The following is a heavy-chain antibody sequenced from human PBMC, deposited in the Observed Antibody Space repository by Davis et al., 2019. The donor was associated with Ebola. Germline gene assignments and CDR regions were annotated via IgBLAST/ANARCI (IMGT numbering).Heavy chain of an antibody. CDR1: GFTFSSYA. D-gene: IGHD1-1*01. CDR3: ARGSENWNYVDY. J-gene: IGHJ4*02. V-gene: IGHV3-23*01. Sequence: GESLKISCAASGFTFSSYAMSWVRQAPGKGLEWVSAISGSGGSTYYADSVKGRFTISRDIAKNSLYLQMNSLRDEDTAVYYCARGSENWNYVDYWGQGTLVTVSS. CDR2: ISGSGGST.